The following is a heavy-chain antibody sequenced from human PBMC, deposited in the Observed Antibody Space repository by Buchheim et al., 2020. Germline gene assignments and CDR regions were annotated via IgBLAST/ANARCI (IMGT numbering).Heavy chain of an antibody. D-gene: IGHD4-17*01. J-gene: IGHJ5*01. CDR2: VYYSGNT. CDR3: ARDRLRNWFDS. Sequence: QVQLQESGPGLVKPSETLSLTCTVSGGSISTYYWNWIRQSPGKGLEWIGYVYYSGNTNSNPSLTSRVTMSVDTSKNQFSLQLRSVTAADTAVYYCARDRLRNWFDSWGQGTL. V-gene: IGHV4-59*12. CDR1: GGSISTYY.